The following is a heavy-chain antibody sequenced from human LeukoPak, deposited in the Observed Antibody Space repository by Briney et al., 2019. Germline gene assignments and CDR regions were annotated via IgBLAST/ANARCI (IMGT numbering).Heavy chain of an antibody. D-gene: IGHD6-13*01. V-gene: IGHV1-8*02. J-gene: IGHJ3*02. CDR3: ARGRDSSRSNAFDI. CDR1: GYTFTSYG. Sequence: ASVKVSCKASGYTFTSYGINWVRQATGQGLEWRGWMNPNSGNTGYAQKFQGRVTMTRNTSISTAYMELSSLRSEDTAVYYCARGRDSSRSNAFDIWGQGTMVTVSS. CDR2: MNPNSGNT.